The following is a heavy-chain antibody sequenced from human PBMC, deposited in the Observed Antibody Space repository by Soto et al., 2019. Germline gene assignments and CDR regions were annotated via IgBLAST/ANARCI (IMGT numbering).Heavy chain of an antibody. V-gene: IGHV3-48*01. D-gene: IGHD2-2*01. Sequence: GGSLRLSCAASGFSFSSYAMNWVRQAPGKGLEWVSHIYSSSSSSTVNYADSVKGRFTISRDNAKNSLYLQMNSLRAEDTAVYYCANGYCSSTSCPSYFDYWGQGTLVTVSS. CDR1: GFSFSSYA. CDR2: IYSSSSSSTV. CDR3: ANGYCSSTSCPSYFDY. J-gene: IGHJ4*02.